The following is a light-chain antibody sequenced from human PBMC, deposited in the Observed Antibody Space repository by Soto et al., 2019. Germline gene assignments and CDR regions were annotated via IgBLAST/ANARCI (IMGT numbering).Light chain of an antibody. CDR3: QFYDNSLSGYV. CDR1: SSNFGAGYD. CDR2: GDD. V-gene: IGLV1-40*01. Sequence: QSVLTQPPSVSGAPGQRVTISCTGSSSNFGAGYDVHWYQQLPGTAPKLLIYGDDNRPSGVPDRFSGSKSGTSASLAITGLQAEDEADYYCQFYDNSLSGYVFGTGTKLTVL. J-gene: IGLJ1*01.